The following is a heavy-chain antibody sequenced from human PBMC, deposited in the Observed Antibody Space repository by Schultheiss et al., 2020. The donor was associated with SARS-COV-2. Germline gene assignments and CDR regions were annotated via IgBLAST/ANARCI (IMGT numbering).Heavy chain of an antibody. V-gene: IGHV1-69*13. CDR1: GGTFSSYA. D-gene: IGHD1-26*01. CDR2: IIPIFGTA. Sequence: SVKVSCKASGGTFSSYAISWVRQAPGQGLEWMGGIIPIFGTANYAQKFQGRVTITADESTSTAYMELSSLRSEDTAVYYCARGEPGRELGRGWGYYYYGMDVWGQGTTVTVSS. J-gene: IGHJ6*02. CDR3: ARGEPGRELGRGWGYYYYGMDV.